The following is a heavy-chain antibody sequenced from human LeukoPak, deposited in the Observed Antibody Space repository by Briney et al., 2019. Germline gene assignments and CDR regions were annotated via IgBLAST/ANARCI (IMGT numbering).Heavy chain of an antibody. CDR2: INHSGST. J-gene: IGHJ4*02. CDR3: ARGVGYYGSGKVPVDY. Sequence: SETLSLTCAVYGGSFSGYYWSWLRQPPGKGLEWIGEINHSGSTNYNPSLKSRVTISVDTSKNQFSLKLSSVTAADTAVYYCARGVGYYGSGKVPVDYWGQGTLVTVSS. CDR1: GGSFSGYY. V-gene: IGHV4-34*01. D-gene: IGHD3-10*01.